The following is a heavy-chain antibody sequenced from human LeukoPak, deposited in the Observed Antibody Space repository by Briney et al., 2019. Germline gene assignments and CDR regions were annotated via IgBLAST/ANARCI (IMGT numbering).Heavy chain of an antibody. CDR2: ISGSGGNT. J-gene: IGHJ6*02. Sequence: GGSLRLSCAASGFTFSSYAMSWVRQAPGKGLEWVSAISGSGGNTYYADSVKGRFTISRDNSKNTLYLQMNSLRAEDTAVYHCAKGRKSYYYGMDVWGQGTTVTVSS. CDR3: AKGRKSYYYGMDV. V-gene: IGHV3-23*01. D-gene: IGHD1-14*01. CDR1: GFTFSSYA.